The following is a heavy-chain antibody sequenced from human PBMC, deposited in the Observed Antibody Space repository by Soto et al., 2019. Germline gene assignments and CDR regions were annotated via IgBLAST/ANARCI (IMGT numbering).Heavy chain of an antibody. CDR1: GYTFTAYF. J-gene: IGHJ4*02. V-gene: IGHV1-2*02. Sequence: ASVKVSCKACGYTFTAYFMHWVRRAPGQGLEWMGWVNPNSGDTHYAQNFQARVSMTRDTSISTAYMQLSGLRSDDTALYYCARFSVGGEFEYWGQGTLVIVSS. CDR3: ARFSVGGEFEY. D-gene: IGHD1-26*01. CDR2: VNPNSGDT.